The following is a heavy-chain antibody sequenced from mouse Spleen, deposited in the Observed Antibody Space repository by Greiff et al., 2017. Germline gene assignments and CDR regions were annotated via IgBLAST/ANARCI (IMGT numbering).Heavy chain of an antibody. CDR2: IYPNSGGT. D-gene: IGHD1-1*01. J-gene: IGHJ4*01. Sequence: QVQLQQPGAELVKPGASVKLSCKASGYTFTSYWMHWVKQRPGRGLEWIGMIYPNSGGTKYNEKFKSKATLTVDNPSSTAYMQLSSLTSEDSAVYYCAGSITTVVAPFAMDYWGQGTSVTVSA. CDR1: GYTFTSYW. V-gene: IGHV1-72*01. CDR3: AGSITTVVAPFAMDY.